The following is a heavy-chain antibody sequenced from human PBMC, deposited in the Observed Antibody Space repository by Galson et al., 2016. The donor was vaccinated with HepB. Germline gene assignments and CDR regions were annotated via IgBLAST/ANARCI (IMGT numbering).Heavy chain of an antibody. J-gene: IGHJ4*02. V-gene: IGHV3-30*03. D-gene: IGHD4-23*01. CDR1: GFSFSDFW. CDR3: APYHGGNPGPDY. Sequence: SLRLSCAASGFSFSDFWMAWVRQAPGRGLEWVALVSSDETNKFYADSVKGRFNISRDNSKNMLYLQMHSLRTEDTALYYCAPYHGGNPGPDYWGQGTLVTVSS. CDR2: VSSDETNK.